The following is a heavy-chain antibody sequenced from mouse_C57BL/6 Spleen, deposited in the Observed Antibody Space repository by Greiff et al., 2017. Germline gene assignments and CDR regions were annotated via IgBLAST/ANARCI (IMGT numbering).Heavy chain of an antibody. J-gene: IGHJ3*01. V-gene: IGHV1-15*01. Sequence: QVQLQQSGAELVRPGASVTLSCKASGYTFTDYEMHWLKQTPVHGLEWIGAIDPETGGTAYNQKFKGKAILAADKSSSTAYVELRSLTSEDSAVYYWTRSYGSSSWFAYWGQGTLVTVAA. CDR2: IDPETGGT. D-gene: IGHD1-1*01. CDR3: TRSYGSSSWFAY. CDR1: GYTFTDYE.